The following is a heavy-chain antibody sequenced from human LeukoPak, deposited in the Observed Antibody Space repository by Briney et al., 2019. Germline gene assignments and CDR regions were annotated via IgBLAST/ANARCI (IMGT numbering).Heavy chain of an antibody. CDR3: ARDGLNYYDSSGYPNWFDP. V-gene: IGHV4-39*07. CDR1: GGSISSSSYY. D-gene: IGHD3-22*01. CDR2: IYYSGST. J-gene: IGHJ5*02. Sequence: SETLSLTCTVSGGSISSSSYYWGWIRQPPGKGLEWIGSIYYSGSTYYNPSLKSRVTISVDTSKNQFSLKLSSVTAADTAVYYCARDGLNYYDSSGYPNWFDPWGQGTLVTVSS.